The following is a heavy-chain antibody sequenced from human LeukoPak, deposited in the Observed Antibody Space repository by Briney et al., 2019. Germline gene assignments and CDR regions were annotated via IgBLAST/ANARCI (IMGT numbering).Heavy chain of an antibody. J-gene: IGHJ6*03. CDR2: IYYSGTT. CDR3: ARVSWFPGTSYYFMDV. Sequence: PSETLSLTCTVSGGSISSYYWSWIRQPPGKGLEWIGYIYYSGTTNYNPSLKSRVTISVDTSKNQFSLKLSSVTAADTAVYYCARVSWFPGTSYYFMDVWGKGTTVTVSS. D-gene: IGHD1-1*01. CDR1: GGSISSYY. V-gene: IGHV4-59*01.